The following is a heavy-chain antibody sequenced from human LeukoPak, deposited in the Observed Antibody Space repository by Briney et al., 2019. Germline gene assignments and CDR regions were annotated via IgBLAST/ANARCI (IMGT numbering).Heavy chain of an antibody. CDR3: ARGKFNDYVWGSYRYDAFDI. J-gene: IGHJ3*02. V-gene: IGHV1-69*01. D-gene: IGHD3-16*02. CDR1: GGTFSSYA. CDR2: IIPIFGTA. Sequence: SVNVSCKASGGTFSSYAISWVRQAPGQGLEWMGGIIPIFGTANYAQKFQGRVTITADESTSTAYMALSSLRSEDTAVYYCARGKFNDYVWGSYRYDAFDIWGQGTMVTVSS.